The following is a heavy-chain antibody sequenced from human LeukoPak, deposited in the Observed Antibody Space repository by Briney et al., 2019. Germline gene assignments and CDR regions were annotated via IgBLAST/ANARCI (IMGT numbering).Heavy chain of an antibody. V-gene: IGHV3-53*01. J-gene: IGHJ4*02. CDR2: IYSDGGT. Sequence: GGSLGLSCVASGFTFSNSYMSWVRQAPGKGLEWVSVIYSDGGTFYSDSVKGRFTISRDYSKSTLYLQMNSLRADDTAVYYCARDSNGPALWGQGTLVTVSS. D-gene: IGHD6-19*01. CDR3: ARDSNGPAL. CDR1: GFTFSNSY.